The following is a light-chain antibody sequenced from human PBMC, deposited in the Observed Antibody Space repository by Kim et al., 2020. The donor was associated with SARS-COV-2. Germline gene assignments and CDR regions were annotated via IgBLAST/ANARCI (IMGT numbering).Light chain of an antibody. CDR3: QQYDNLPKT. CDR1: QTFSTNY. J-gene: IGKJ1*01. Sequence: SPGERATLSCRASQTFSTNYLAWYQQKPGQAPRLLIYGASGRATGIPDRFSGSGSGTDFTLTISRLEPEDFAVYYCQQYDNLPKTFGQGTKVDIK. V-gene: IGKV3-20*01. CDR2: GAS.